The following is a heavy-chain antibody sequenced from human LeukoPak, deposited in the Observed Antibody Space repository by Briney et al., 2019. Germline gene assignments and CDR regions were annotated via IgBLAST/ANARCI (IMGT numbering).Heavy chain of an antibody. Sequence: GGSLRLSCAASGFTFNTYWMSWVRQAPGKGLEWVSAISGSGGSTYYADSVKGRFTISRDNSKNTLYLQMNSLRAEDTAVYYCAKNGEWEPESAFDIWGQGTMVTVSS. CDR1: GFTFNTYW. J-gene: IGHJ3*02. V-gene: IGHV3-23*01. CDR3: AKNGEWEPESAFDI. D-gene: IGHD1-26*01. CDR2: ISGSGGST.